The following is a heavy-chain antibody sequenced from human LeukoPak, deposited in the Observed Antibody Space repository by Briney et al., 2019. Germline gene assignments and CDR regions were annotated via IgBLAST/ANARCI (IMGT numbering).Heavy chain of an antibody. CDR3: ARPYDVDTWKNWFDP. CDR2: IYYSGST. Sequence: SGTLSLTCTVSGGSISSSSYYWGWIRQPPGKGLEWIGSIYYSGSTYYNPSLKSRVTISVDTSKNQFSLKLSSVTAADTAVYYCARPYDVDTWKNWFDPWGQGTLVTVSS. D-gene: IGHD5-18*01. V-gene: IGHV4-39*01. CDR1: GGSISSSSYY. J-gene: IGHJ5*02.